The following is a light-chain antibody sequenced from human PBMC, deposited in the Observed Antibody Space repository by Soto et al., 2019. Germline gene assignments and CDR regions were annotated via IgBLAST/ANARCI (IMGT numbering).Light chain of an antibody. V-gene: IGKV3D-15*01. CDR1: QTLSPN. J-gene: IGKJ1*01. Sequence: EIVLTQSPGTLSLSPGERATLSCRASQTLSPNYLAWCQQKPGHPPRLLIYGSSKRATGIPDRFSGSGSGTEFTLTISSLQSEDFAVYYCQQYNNWPWTFGQGTKVDIK. CDR2: GSS. CDR3: QQYNNWPWT.